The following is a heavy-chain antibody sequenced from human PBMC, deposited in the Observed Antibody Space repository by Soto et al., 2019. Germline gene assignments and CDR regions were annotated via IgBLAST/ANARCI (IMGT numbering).Heavy chain of an antibody. J-gene: IGHJ6*02. CDR3: ASMIFGVVNDYSYYGMDV. CDR1: GFSFSSYE. V-gene: IGHV3-48*03. D-gene: IGHD3-3*01. CDR2: ISSSGTTI. Sequence: GGSLRLSCAASGFSFSSYEMNYVRQAPGKGLEWVSYISSSGTTIYYAGSVKGRFTISRDNAKNSLYLQMNSLRAKDTAVYYCASMIFGVVNDYSYYGMDVWGQGTTVTVSS.